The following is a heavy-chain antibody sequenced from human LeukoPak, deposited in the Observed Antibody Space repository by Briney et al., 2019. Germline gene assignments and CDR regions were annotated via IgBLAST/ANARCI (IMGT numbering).Heavy chain of an antibody. V-gene: IGHV4-4*07. J-gene: IGHJ1*01. Sequence: SETLSLTCTVSGGSMRNSYWSWIRQLAGKGLEWVGRIFTTGSTNYNPSLKSRVTMSIDTSKNQFSLKMTSVTAADTAVYYCARDGVPLTNLVARPFHPWGQGTLVTVSS. CDR1: GGSMRNSY. D-gene: IGHD1-14*01. CDR2: IFTTGST. CDR3: ARDGVPLTNLVARPFHP.